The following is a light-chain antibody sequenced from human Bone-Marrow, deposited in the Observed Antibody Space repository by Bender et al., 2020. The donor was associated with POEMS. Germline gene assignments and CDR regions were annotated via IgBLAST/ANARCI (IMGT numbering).Light chain of an antibody. CDR2: EGG. V-gene: IGLV2-23*01. CDR1: SSDVGTYDY. CDR3: CSYAGSSTYV. Sequence: QSALTQPASASGSPGQSVTLSCTGTSSDVGTYDYVSWYQQQSGKAPKLMIFEGGKRPSGVSNRFSGSTSGNTASLTVSGLQAEDEADYYCCSYAGSSTYVFGSGTKVTVL. J-gene: IGLJ1*01.